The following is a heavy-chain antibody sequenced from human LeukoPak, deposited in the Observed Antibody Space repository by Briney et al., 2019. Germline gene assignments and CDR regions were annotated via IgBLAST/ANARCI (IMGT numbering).Heavy chain of an antibody. D-gene: IGHD3-10*01. Sequence: GASVKVSCKISGFGLSVLSIHWMRQAPGKGLEWVGGIRPETGEPIYAQKFQGRVTATEDTVTDTGYMELRSLTSDDTAVYFCTTDSGRSYFYFNFWGQGTLVTVSS. V-gene: IGHV1-24*01. CDR3: TTDSGRSYFYFNF. J-gene: IGHJ4*02. CDR2: IRPETGEP. CDR1: GFGLSVLS.